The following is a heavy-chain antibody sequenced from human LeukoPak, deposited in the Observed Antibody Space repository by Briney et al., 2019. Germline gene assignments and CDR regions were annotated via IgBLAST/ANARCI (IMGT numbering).Heavy chain of an antibody. D-gene: IGHD2-2*01. Sequence: GGSRRLSGAAPGFTFSDYDLSWSGQAPGKGLNGVSSIISSSSYTNYADSLKGRFTISRDNATNSLYLQMNTLRAEAPAGYYCARAAPFGCPLLLGHGMDVWGQGTMVTVSS. V-gene: IGHV3-11*05. CDR3: ARAAPFGCPLLLGHGMDV. J-gene: IGHJ6*02. CDR1: GFTFSDYD. CDR2: IISSSSYT.